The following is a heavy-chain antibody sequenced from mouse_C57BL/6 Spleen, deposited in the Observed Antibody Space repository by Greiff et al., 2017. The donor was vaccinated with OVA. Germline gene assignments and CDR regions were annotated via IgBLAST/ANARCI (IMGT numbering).Heavy chain of an antibody. CDR2: IHPNSGST. D-gene: IGHD2-3*01. Sequence: QVQLQQPGAELVKPGASVKLSCKASGYTFTSSWMHWVKQRPGQGLEWIGMIHPNSGSTKYNEKFKSKATLTVDKSSSTAYMQLISLTSEDSAVYYCAAYDGYYDWFAYWGQGTLVTVSA. CDR1: GYTFTSSW. V-gene: IGHV1-64*01. CDR3: AAYDGYYDWFAY. J-gene: IGHJ3*01.